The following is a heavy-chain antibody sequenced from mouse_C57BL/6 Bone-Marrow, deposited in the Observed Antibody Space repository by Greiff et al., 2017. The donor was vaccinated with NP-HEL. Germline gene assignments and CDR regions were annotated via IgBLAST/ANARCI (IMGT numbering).Heavy chain of an antibody. J-gene: IGHJ1*03. D-gene: IGHD1-1*01. CDR2: IDPEDGET. CDR1: GFNIKDYY. V-gene: IGHV14-2*01. Sequence: VQLQQSGAELVKPGASVKLSCTASGFNIKDYYMHWVKQRTEQGLEWIGRIDPEDGETKYAPKFQGKATITADTSANTAYLQLRSLTSEDTAVYYCAFITTVVATPYWYFDVWGTGTTVTVSS. CDR3: AFITTVVATPYWYFDV.